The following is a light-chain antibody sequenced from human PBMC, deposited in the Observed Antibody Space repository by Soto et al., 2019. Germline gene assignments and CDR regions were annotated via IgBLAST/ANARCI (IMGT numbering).Light chain of an antibody. CDR2: EVS. CDR3: ASYTIKTTYV. V-gene: IGLV2-14*01. J-gene: IGLJ1*01. Sequence: QSVLTQPASVSGSPGQSITISCTGTNVDVGGYNYVSWYQHHPGKAPKLLIFEVSNRPSGVSSRFSGSKSGNTASLTISGLQSEDEADYYCASYTIKTTYVFGSGTKVTVL. CDR1: NVDVGGYNY.